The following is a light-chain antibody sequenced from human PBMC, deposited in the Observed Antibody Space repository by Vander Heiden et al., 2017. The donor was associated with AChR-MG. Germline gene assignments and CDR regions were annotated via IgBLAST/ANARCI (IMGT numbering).Light chain of an antibody. CDR2: DVT. CDR3: SSYAGSYSVV. V-gene: IGLV2-11*01. Sequence: QSALTQPRSVSGSPGQSVTISCTGTSSDVGDYNYVSWYQHHPGKAPKLIIFDVTQRPSGVPDRFSGSKSGNTASLTISGLQADDEADYYCSSYAGSYSVVFGGGTKLTVL. CDR1: SSDVGDYNY. J-gene: IGLJ2*01.